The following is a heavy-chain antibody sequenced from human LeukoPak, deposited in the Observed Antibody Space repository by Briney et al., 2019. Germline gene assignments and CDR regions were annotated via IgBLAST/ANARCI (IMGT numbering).Heavy chain of an antibody. V-gene: IGHV3-73*01. CDR2: VRSKANSYAT. Sequence: GSLRLSCAASGFTFSGSAMHWVRQASGKGLEWIGRVRSKANSYATAYAASVKGRFTISRDDSKNTAYLQMNSLKTEDTAVYYCTPNYYDSSGYSDDAFDVWGQGTMVTVSS. D-gene: IGHD3-22*01. CDR3: TPNYYDSSGYSDDAFDV. CDR1: GFTFSGSA. J-gene: IGHJ3*01.